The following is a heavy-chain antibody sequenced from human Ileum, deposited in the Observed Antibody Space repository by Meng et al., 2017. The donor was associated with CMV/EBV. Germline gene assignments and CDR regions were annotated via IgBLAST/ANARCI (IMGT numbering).Heavy chain of an antibody. CDR1: GFPFSGVW. CDR3: TTTFHSDSSGRQ. CDR2: IKSKTAGGTA. Sequence: EVQLVESGGGLVKPGGSVRLSCAASGFPFSGVWMSWVRQAPGKGLEWVGRIKSKTAGGTADYAAPVQGRFTISRDDSQNMLYLQMNSLRIEDTAIYYCTTTFHSDSSGRQWGQGTLVTVSS. J-gene: IGHJ4*02. D-gene: IGHD3-22*01. V-gene: IGHV3-15*01.